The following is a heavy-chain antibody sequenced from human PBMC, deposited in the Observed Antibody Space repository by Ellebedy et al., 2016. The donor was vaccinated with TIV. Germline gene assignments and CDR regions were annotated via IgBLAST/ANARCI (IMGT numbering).Heavy chain of an antibody. Sequence: ASVKVSCXASGYNFTTYDINWVRQAAGQGLEWMGWMNPQSGKTGFPQRFQGRVTMTRDTSINTAYMELSRLTSDDAAVYYCARGVLYERGYNCFEPWGQGTLVTVSS. V-gene: IGHV1-8*01. D-gene: IGHD3-16*01. CDR1: GYNFTTYD. CDR2: MNPQSGKT. CDR3: ARGVLYERGYNCFEP. J-gene: IGHJ5*02.